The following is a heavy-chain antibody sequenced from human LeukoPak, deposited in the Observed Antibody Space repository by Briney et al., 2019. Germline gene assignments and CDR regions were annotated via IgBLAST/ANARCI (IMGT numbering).Heavy chain of an antibody. CDR3: AKDAGRHYYYYMDV. J-gene: IGHJ6*03. CDR1: GFTFDDYA. V-gene: IGHV3-9*01. CDR2: ISWNSGRI. Sequence: GGSLRLSCAASGFTFDDYAMHWVRQDPGKGLEWVSGISWNSGRIGYADSVKGRFTISRDNAKNSLYLQMNSLRAEDTALYYCAKDAGRHYYYYMDVWGKGTTVTISS.